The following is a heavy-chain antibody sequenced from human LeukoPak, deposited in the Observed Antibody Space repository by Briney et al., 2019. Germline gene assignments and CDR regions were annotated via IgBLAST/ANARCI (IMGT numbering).Heavy chain of an antibody. V-gene: IGHV3-30*02. CDR1: GFTFSSYG. CDR2: IRYDGSNK. CDR3: AKDLVVGATDPPYFDY. D-gene: IGHD2-15*01. J-gene: IGHJ4*02. Sequence: GGSLRLSCAASGFTFSSYGMHWVRQAPGKGLEWVAFIRYDGSNKYYADSVKGLFTISRDNSKNTLYLQMNSLRPEDTAVYYCAKDLVVGATDPPYFDYWGQGTLVTVSS.